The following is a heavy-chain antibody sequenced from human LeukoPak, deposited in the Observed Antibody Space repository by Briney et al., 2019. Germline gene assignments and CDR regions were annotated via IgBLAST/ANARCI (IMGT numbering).Heavy chain of an antibody. CDR2: ISNTGSHT. CDR1: GXTFSDYY. D-gene: IGHD1-26*01. CDR3: ARSRGVGPGAYFDY. V-gene: IGHV3-11*03. J-gene: IGHJ4*02. Sequence: GGSLRLSCAASGXTFSDYYMTWIRQAPGKGLECVSYISNTGSHTMYAESVRGRFTISRDNAKNSLYLEMNSLRADDTAVYYCARSRGVGPGAYFDYWGQGTVVTVSS.